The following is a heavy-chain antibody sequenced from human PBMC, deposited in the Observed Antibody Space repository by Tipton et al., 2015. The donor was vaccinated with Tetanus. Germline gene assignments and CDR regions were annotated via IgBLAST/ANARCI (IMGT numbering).Heavy chain of an antibody. D-gene: IGHD6-19*01. Sequence: TLSLTCTVSGGSISSYYWSWIRQPPGKGLEWIGYIYYSGSTNYNPFLKSRVTISVDTSKNQFSLKLSSVTAADTAVYYCARAEYSSGWFSADRDYYYGMDVWGQGTTVTVSS. CDR2: IYYSGST. CDR1: GGSISSYY. V-gene: IGHV4-59*01. J-gene: IGHJ6*02. CDR3: ARAEYSSGWFSADRDYYYGMDV.